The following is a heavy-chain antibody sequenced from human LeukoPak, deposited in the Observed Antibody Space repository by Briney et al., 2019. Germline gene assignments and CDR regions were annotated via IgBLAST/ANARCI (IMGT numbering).Heavy chain of an antibody. V-gene: IGHV4-39*07. Sequence: SETLSLTCTVSHGSISSSTYYWGWIRQPPGKGLEWIGNFQYSGSTYYNPSLKSRVTISLYTSKNQFSLKLSSVTAADTAVYYCARSMVREVILSARRANWFDPWGQGTLVTVSS. CDR2: FQYSGST. CDR3: ARSMVREVILSARRANWFDP. D-gene: IGHD3-10*01. J-gene: IGHJ5*02. CDR1: HGSISSSTYY.